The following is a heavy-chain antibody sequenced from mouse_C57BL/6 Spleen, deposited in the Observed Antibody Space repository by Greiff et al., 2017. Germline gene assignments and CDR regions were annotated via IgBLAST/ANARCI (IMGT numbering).Heavy chain of an antibody. V-gene: IGHV5-9-1*02. CDR1: GFTFSSYA. CDR2: ISSGGDYI. D-gene: IGHD2-13*01. J-gene: IGHJ4*01. Sequence: EVKLVESGEGLVKPGGSLKLSCAASGFTFSSYAMSWVRQTPEQRLEWVAYISSGGDYIYYADAVKGRFTISRDNARNTLYLQMSSLKSEDTAMYYYTRSLDYYYAMDYWGQGTSVTVSS. CDR3: TRSLDYYYAMDY.